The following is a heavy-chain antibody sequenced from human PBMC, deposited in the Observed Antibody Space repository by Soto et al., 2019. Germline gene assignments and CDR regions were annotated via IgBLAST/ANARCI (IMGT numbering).Heavy chain of an antibody. CDR1: GGSISSSSYY. V-gene: IGHV4-39*07. Sequence: PSETLSLTCTVSGGSISSSSYYWGWIRQPPGKGLEWIGSIHHSGSTYYDSSLKSRVTISVGRSKNQFSLKLSSVTAADTAVYYCARVPTPWGQGTLVTVSS. CDR2: IHHSGST. D-gene: IGHD2-2*01. J-gene: IGHJ5*02. CDR3: ARVPTP.